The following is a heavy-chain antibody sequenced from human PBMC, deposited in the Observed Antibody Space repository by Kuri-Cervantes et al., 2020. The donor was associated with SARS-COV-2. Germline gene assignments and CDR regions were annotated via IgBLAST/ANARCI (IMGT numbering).Heavy chain of an antibody. CDR2: IYHSGST. Sequence: SETLSLTCAVSGYSISSGYYWGWIRQPPGKGLEWIGSIYHSGSTYYNPSLKSRVTISVGTSKNQFSLKLSSVTAADTAVYYCAMYDFWSGYRDYWGQGTLVTVSS. J-gene: IGHJ4*02. D-gene: IGHD3-3*01. CDR3: AMYDFWSGYRDY. CDR1: GYSISSGYY. V-gene: IGHV4-38-2*01.